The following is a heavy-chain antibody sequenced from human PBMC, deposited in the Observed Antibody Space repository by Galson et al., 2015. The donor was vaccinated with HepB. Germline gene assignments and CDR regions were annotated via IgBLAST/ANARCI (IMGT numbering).Heavy chain of an antibody. V-gene: IGHV3-21*01. Sequence: SLRLSCAASGFSVAMYDMNWVRPAPGKGLEWVSSIISRSSDIYYAGSVNGRFTVSRDSAKNSLYLQMNSLKAEDTAVYYCVRTLILLRFFDWVSDVWGQGTTVTVSS. CDR2: IISRSSDI. D-gene: IGHD3-9*01. CDR1: GFSVAMYD. J-gene: IGHJ6*02. CDR3: VRTLILLRFFDWVSDV.